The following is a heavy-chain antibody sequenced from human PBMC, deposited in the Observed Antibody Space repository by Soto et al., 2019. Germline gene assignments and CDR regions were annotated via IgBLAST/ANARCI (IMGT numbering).Heavy chain of an antibody. CDR3: AKDIYDILTGYSRGDGLDL. D-gene: IGHD3-9*01. CDR1: GFKFDDYA. Sequence: EVQLVESGGDLVQPGRSLRLACTASGFKFDDYAMHWVWQAPGKGLEWVSGISWKSGSMNYADSVKGRFTISRDNAKNSLYLQMNSLRSEDTALYYCAKDIYDILTGYSRGDGLDLWGHGTMVTVSS. J-gene: IGHJ3*01. CDR2: ISWKSGSM. V-gene: IGHV3-9*01.